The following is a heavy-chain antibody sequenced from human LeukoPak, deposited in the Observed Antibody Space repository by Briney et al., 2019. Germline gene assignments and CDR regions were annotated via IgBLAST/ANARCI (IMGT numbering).Heavy chain of an antibody. CDR2: IYYSGST. Sequence: SETLSLTCAVYGGSFSGYYWSWIRQPPGKGLEWIGYIYYSGSTNYNPSLESRVTISVDTSKNQFSLKLSSVTAADTAVYYCARALLRPWFDPWGQGTLVTVSS. CDR1: GGSFSGYY. D-gene: IGHD4-17*01. CDR3: ARALLRPWFDP. V-gene: IGHV4-59*01. J-gene: IGHJ5*02.